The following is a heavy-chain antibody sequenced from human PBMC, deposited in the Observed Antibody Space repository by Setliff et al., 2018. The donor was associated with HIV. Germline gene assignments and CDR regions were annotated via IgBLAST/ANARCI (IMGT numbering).Heavy chain of an antibody. CDR1: GYTFSDYF. D-gene: IGHD3-10*02. Sequence: GASVKVSCKASGYTFSDYFIHWVRQAPGQGLEWMGWIHPNRGGTNYAQEFQGWVTMTRDTSITTAYMELSRLSSDDTAVYYCARVFGVRQAFDNWGQGTLVTVSS. CDR2: IHPNRGGT. V-gene: IGHV1-2*04. CDR3: ARVFGVRQAFDN. J-gene: IGHJ4*02.